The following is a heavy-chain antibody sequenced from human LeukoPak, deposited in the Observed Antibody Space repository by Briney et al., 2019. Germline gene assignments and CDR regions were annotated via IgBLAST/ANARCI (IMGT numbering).Heavy chain of an antibody. CDR1: GFTFSSYG. Sequence: GGSLRLSCAASGFTFSSYGMTWVRQAPGKGLKWVSYISSSSSTIYYADSVKGRFTISRDNAKNSLYLQMNSLRAEDTAVYYCAELGITMIGGVWGKGTTVTISS. CDR2: ISSSSSTI. J-gene: IGHJ6*04. V-gene: IGHV3-48*01. D-gene: IGHD3-10*02. CDR3: AELGITMIGGV.